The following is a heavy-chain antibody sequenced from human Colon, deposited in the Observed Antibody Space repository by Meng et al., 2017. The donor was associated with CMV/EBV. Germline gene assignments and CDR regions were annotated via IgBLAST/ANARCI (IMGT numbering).Heavy chain of an antibody. Sequence: SCKASGYTFISYDINWVRQAAGQGLEWMGWMNPDSGDTGSAQKFQGRITMTRNTSTDTAYMELSSLRSDDTAVYYCATRLGSPYDTWGQGTLVTVSS. D-gene: IGHD3-9*01. J-gene: IGHJ4*02. CDR2: MNPDSGDT. CDR3: ATRLGSPYDT. CDR1: GYTFISYD. V-gene: IGHV1-8*01.